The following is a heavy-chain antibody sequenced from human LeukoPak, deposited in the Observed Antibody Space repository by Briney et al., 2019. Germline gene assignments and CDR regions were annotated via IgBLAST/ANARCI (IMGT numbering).Heavy chain of an antibody. CDR2: IYSGGRT. Sequence: GGSLRLSCAASGFTVSDNYMTWVRQAPGKGLEWISVIYSGGRTYYADSVKGRFTISRDNSKNTLYLQMNSLRAEDTAVYYCAKDKEPLRGSFDLWGRGTLVTVSS. CDR3: AKDKEPLRGSFDL. D-gene: IGHD1-26*01. CDR1: GFTVSDNY. J-gene: IGHJ2*01. V-gene: IGHV3-53*01.